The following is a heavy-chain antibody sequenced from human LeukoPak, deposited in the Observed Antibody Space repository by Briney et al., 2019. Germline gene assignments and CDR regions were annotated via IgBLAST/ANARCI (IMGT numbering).Heavy chain of an antibody. D-gene: IGHD6-13*01. CDR3: AKDSSSSWYTPYYFDY. CDR1: GFTFSNYE. Sequence: GGSLRLSCAASGFTFSNYEMNWVRQAPGKGLEWISHISNIGDIIHYADSVEGRFTISRDNAKNSLYLQMNSLRAEDTAVYYCAKDSSSSWYTPYYFDYWGQGTLVTVSS. J-gene: IGHJ4*02. CDR2: ISNIGDII. V-gene: IGHV3-48*03.